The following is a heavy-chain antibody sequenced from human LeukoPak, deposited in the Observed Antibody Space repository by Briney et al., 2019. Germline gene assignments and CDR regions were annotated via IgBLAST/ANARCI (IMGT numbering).Heavy chain of an antibody. D-gene: IGHD3-9*01. CDR1: GYTFTGYY. CDR2: INPSGGST. Sequence: GASVKVSCKASGYTFTGYYMHWVRQAPGQGLEWMGIINPSGGSTSYAQKFQGRVTMTRDTSTSTVYMELSSPRSEDTAVHYCASPYYDILTGYYSGLGYWGQGTLVTVSS. CDR3: ASPYYDILTGYYSGLGY. V-gene: IGHV1-46*01. J-gene: IGHJ4*02.